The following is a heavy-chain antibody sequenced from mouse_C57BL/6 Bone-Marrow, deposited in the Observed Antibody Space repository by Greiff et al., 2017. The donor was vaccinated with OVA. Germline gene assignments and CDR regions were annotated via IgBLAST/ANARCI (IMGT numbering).Heavy chain of an antibody. Sequence: QLVESGAELVRPGASVKLSCTASGFNIKDYYMHWVKQRPEQGLEWIGRIDPEDGDTEYAPKFQGKATMTADTSSNTAYLQLSSLTSEDTAVYYCTVYYGSSYYYAMDYWGQGTSVTVSS. CDR3: TVYYGSSYYYAMDY. CDR2: IDPEDGDT. D-gene: IGHD1-1*01. CDR1: GFNIKDYY. J-gene: IGHJ4*01. V-gene: IGHV14-1*01.